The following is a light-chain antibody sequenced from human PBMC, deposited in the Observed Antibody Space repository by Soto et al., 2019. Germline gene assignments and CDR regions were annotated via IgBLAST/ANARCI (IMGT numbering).Light chain of an antibody. CDR2: EGS. V-gene: IGLV2-23*01. CDR3: CSYAGSSTDVV. Sequence: QSALTQPASVSGSPGQSITISCTGTSSDVGSYNLVSWYQQHPGKAPKLMIYEGSKRPSGVSNRFSGSKSGNTASLTISGLQAEEEADYYCCSYAGSSTDVVFGGGTQLTVL. J-gene: IGLJ2*01. CDR1: SSDVGSYNL.